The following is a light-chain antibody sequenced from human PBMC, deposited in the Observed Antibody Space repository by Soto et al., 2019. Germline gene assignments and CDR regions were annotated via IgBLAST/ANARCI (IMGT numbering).Light chain of an antibody. CDR1: QSISSN. CDR2: RTS. CDR3: QQYGNWPP. J-gene: IGKJ1*01. Sequence: ETVLTQSPGTLSLSPGERATLSCRASQSISSNLAWYQQKPGQAPRLLMFRTSSRATGFPARFSGSGSGTDFTLAISRLEPEDFAVYYCQQYGNWPPFGQGTKVDI. V-gene: IGKV3-20*01.